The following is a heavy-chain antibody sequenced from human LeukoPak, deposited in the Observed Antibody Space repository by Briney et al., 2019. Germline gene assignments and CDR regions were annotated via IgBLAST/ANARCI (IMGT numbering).Heavy chain of an antibody. D-gene: IGHD2-2*01. CDR1: GFDFHTFE. J-gene: IGHJ4*02. CDR2: IGSSGRTT. V-gene: IGHV3-48*03. CDR3: ARADCSSASCFAVFDH. Sequence: GGSLRLSCAASGFDFHTFEMNWVRQAPGKGLEWVSRIGSSGRTTYYADSVKGRFAISRDNANNSLYLQMNSLGAEDTAVYYCARADCSSASCFAVFDHWGQGALVTVSS.